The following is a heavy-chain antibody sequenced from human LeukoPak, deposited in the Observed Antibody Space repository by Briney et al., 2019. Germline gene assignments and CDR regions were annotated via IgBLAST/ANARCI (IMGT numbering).Heavy chain of an antibody. D-gene: IGHD6-25*01. CDR2: INHSGST. Sequence: SETLSLTCAVSGGPFSGYYWSWIRQPPGKGLEWIGEINHSGSTNYNPSLKSRVTISVDTSKNQFSLNLSSVTAADTAVYYCVRGRGEQRPQGPVDLDYWGQGTLVTVSS. CDR1: GGPFSGYY. V-gene: IGHV4-34*01. J-gene: IGHJ4*02. CDR3: VRGRGEQRPQGPVDLDY.